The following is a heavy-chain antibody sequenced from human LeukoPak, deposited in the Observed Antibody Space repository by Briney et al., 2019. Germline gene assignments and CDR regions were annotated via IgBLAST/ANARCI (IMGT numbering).Heavy chain of an antibody. J-gene: IGHJ5*02. CDR3: ATQSVAAVYSWFDP. CDR2: IIPIFDTA. D-gene: IGHD2-15*01. V-gene: IGHV1-69*13. CDR1: GGTISSHA. Sequence: GASVKVSCKASGGTISSHAINWVRQAPGQGPEWMGGIIPIFDTANYAQKFQGRVTITADESTSTAYMELSSLRSEDTAVYYCATQSVAAVYSWFDPWGRGTLVTVSS.